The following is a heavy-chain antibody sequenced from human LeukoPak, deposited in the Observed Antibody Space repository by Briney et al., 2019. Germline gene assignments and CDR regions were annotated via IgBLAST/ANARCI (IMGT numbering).Heavy chain of an antibody. CDR2: IIPIFGTA. Sequence: SVKVSCKASGGTFSSYAISWVRQAPGQGLEWMGGIIPIFGTANYAQKFQGKVTITADESTSTAYMELSSLRSEDTAVYYCARDTPTGYCSSTSCSPHDAFDIWGQGTMVTVSS. CDR1: GGTFSSYA. V-gene: IGHV1-69*13. D-gene: IGHD2-2*01. CDR3: ARDTPTGYCSSTSCSPHDAFDI. J-gene: IGHJ3*02.